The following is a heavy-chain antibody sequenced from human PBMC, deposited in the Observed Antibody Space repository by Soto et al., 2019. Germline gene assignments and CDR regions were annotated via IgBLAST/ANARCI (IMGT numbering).Heavy chain of an antibody. J-gene: IGHJ3*02. CDR2: ISGSGGST. CDR3: AKRDSGSGYFPHAFDI. V-gene: IGHV3-23*01. Sequence: GGSLRLSCAASGFTFSSYAMSWVRQAPGKGLEWVSAISGSGGSTYYADSVKGRFTISRDNSKNTLYLQMNSLRAEDTAVYYCAKRDSGSGYFPHAFDIWGQGTMVTVSS. D-gene: IGHD3-22*01. CDR1: GFTFSSYA.